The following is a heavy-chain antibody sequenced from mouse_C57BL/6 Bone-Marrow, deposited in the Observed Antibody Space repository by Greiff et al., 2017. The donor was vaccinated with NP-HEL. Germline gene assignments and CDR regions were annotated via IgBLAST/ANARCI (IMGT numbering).Heavy chain of an antibody. D-gene: IGHD1-1*01. Sequence: QVQLQQSGAELVRPGASVKLSCKASGYTFTDYYINWVKQRPGQGLEWIARIYPGSGNTYYNEKFKGKATLTAEKSSSTAYMQLSSLTSDDSAVYFCARCYYYGSSYERVLGYWGQGTTLTVSS. CDR1: GYTFTDYY. CDR3: ARCYYYGSSYERVLGY. V-gene: IGHV1-76*01. CDR2: IYPGSGNT. J-gene: IGHJ2*01.